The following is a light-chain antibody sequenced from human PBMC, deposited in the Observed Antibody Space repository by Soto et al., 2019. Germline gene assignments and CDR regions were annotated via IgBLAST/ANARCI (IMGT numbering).Light chain of an antibody. J-gene: IGKJ2*01. V-gene: IGKV3D-15*01. CDR2: GAS. CDR3: QQYNNWRYT. CDR1: PSVSSN. Sequence: EIVMTQSPATLSVSPGERATLSCRASPSVSSNLAWYQQKPGQTPRLLIYGASTRATGIPARFSGSGSGTEFTLTISSLQSEDFAVYYCQQYNNWRYTFGQGTKLEIK.